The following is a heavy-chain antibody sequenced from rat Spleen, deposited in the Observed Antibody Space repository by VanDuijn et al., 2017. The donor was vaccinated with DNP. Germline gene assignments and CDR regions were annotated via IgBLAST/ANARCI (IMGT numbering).Heavy chain of an antibody. D-gene: IGHD1-4*01. CDR3: ARHSDPGTAYAMDA. CDR2: ISPSGGST. CDR1: GFTFSNYD. J-gene: IGHJ4*01. Sequence: EVQLVESGGGLVQPGRSLKLSCAASGFTFSNYDMAWVRQAPTKGLEWVASISPSGGSTYYRDSVKGRFTVSRDNAKSSLYLQMDSLRSEDTATYYCARHSDPGTAYAMDAWGQGTSVTVSS. V-gene: IGHV5-25*01.